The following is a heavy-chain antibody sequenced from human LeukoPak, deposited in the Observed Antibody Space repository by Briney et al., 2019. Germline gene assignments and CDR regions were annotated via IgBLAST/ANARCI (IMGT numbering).Heavy chain of an antibody. D-gene: IGHD1-26*01. CDR1: GFTFSGYS. Sequence: GGSLRLSCAASGFTFSGYSMNWVRRAPGKGLEWVSSISSSSSYIYYADSVKGRFTISRDNAKNSLYLQMNSLRAEDTAVYYCARDLGGDYFDYWGHGTLVTVSS. V-gene: IGHV3-21*01. CDR2: ISSSSSYI. J-gene: IGHJ4*01. CDR3: ARDLGGDYFDY.